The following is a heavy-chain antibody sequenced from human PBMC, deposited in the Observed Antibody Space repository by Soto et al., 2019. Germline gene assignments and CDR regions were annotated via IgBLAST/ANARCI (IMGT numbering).Heavy chain of an antibody. D-gene: IGHD6-13*01. V-gene: IGHV3-30-3*01. CDR3: ARERISSWSTEYYYYGMDV. CDR1: GFTFSSYA. Sequence: HPGGSLRLSCAASGFTFSSYAMHWVRQAPGKGLEWVAVISYDGSNKYYADSVKGRFTISRDNSKSTLYLQMNSLRAEDTAVYYCARERISSWSTEYYYYGMDVWGQGTTVTVSS. CDR2: ISYDGSNK. J-gene: IGHJ6*02.